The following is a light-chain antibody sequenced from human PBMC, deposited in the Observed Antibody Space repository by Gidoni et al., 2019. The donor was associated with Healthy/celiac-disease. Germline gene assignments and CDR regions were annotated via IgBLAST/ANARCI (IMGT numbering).Light chain of an antibody. CDR1: QSVSSY. J-gene: IGKJ4*01. V-gene: IGKV3-11*01. CDR3: QQRSNWPLLT. CDR2: DAS. Sequence: EIVLTQSPATLSLSPGERATLSCSASQSVSSYLAWYQQKPGQAPSLLIYDASNRATGIPARFSGSGSGTDFTLTISSLEPEDFAVYYCQQRSNWPLLTFGGGTKVEIK.